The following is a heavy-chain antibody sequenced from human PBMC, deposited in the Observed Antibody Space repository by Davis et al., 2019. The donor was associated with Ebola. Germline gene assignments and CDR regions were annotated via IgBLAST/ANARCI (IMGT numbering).Heavy chain of an antibody. V-gene: IGHV4-34*01. CDR2: INHSGST. Sequence: MPSETLSLTCAVYGGSFSGYYWSWIRQPPGKGLEWIGEINHSGSTNYNPSLKSRVTISVDTSKNQFSLKLSSVTAEDMAVYYCARGARFLEWLLLDYWGQGTLATVSS. CDR3: ARGARFLEWLLLDY. J-gene: IGHJ4*02. CDR1: GGSFSGYY. D-gene: IGHD3-3*01.